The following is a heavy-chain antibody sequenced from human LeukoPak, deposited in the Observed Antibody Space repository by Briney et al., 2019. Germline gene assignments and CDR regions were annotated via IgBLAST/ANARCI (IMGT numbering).Heavy chain of an antibody. D-gene: IGHD3/OR15-3a*01. V-gene: IGHV3-23*01. CDR2: ISGSGGST. J-gene: IGHJ4*02. CDR3: AKSSGLRVASIDY. CDR1: GFTFSSYA. Sequence: GGSLRLSCAASGFTFSSYAMSWVRQAPGKGLEWVSAISGSGGSTYYADSVKGRFTISRENSKNTLYLQMNSLRAEDTAVYYCAKSSGLRVASIDYWGQGTLVTVSS.